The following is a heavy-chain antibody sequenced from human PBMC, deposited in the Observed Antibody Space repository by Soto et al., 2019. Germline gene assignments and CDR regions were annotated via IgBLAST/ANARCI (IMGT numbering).Heavy chain of an antibody. CDR3: ARGTEERYGMDV. J-gene: IGHJ6*02. CDR2: INPNSGGT. D-gene: IGHD1-1*01. Sequence: ASVKVSCKASGYTFTGYYMHWVRQAPGQGLEWMGWINPNSGGTNYAQKFQGWVTMTRDTSISTAYMGLNRLRSDDTAVYYCARGTEERYGMDVWGQGTTVTVS. CDR1: GYTFTGYY. V-gene: IGHV1-2*04.